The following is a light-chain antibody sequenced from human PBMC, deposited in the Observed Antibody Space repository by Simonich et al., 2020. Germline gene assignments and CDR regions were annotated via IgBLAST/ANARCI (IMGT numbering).Light chain of an antibody. CDR1: QSVSSY. CDR2: DAS. V-gene: IGKV3-11*01. Sequence: EIVLTQSPATLSLSPGERATLSCRASQSVSSYLAWYQQKPGQAPRLLIYDASNRATGIPARCSGSGSVTDFTLTISSLEPEDFAVYYCQQYNNWPPYTFGQGTKLEIK. CDR3: QQYNNWPPYT. J-gene: IGKJ2*01.